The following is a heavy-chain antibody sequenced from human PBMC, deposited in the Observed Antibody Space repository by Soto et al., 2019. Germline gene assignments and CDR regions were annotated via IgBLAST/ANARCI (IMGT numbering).Heavy chain of an antibody. J-gene: IGHJ4*02. V-gene: IGHV3-30*18. D-gene: IGHD1-7*01. CDR3: AKDRVGGTFYTPLAF. CDR2: ITYDGSFQ. Sequence: QVQLVESGGGVAQPGGSLRLSCQASGFNFDNYGMHWVRQAPGKGLEWVAVITYDGSFQSYADSVKGRFTMSTDNSKNALSLHLNTLNPEDTAVYHCAKDRVGGTFYTPLAFWGQVTLVTVSS. CDR1: GFNFDNYG.